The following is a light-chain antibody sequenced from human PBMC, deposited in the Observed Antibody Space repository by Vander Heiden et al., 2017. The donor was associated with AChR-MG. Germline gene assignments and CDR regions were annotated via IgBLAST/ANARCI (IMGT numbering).Light chain of an antibody. CDR2: DAS. CDR3: QQYSSYPLT. CDR1: PDISSA. V-gene: IGKV1-13*02. J-gene: IGKJ4*01. Sequence: SQLTQSPSSLSASVGHTLTITFRASPDISSALIWYQQKPGKVPKVLIYDASSLVSGVPSRFSGSGSGTEFTLTISSLQPEDFATYHCQQYSSYPLTFGGGTKVEIK.